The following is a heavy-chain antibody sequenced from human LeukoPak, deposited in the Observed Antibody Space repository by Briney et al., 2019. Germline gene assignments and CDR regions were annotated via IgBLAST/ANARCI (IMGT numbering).Heavy chain of an antibody. CDR2: IKEDGSEK. D-gene: IGHD6-19*01. J-gene: IGHJ3*02. CDR3: ARGYSSGWSDAFDI. Sequence: GGSLRLSCVASGFTFRRYWMTWVRQAPGKKPEWVANIKEDGSEKYYDDSVKGRFTISRDNAKNSLYLQMNSLRAEDTALYYCARGYSSGWSDAFDIWGQGTMVTVSS. V-gene: IGHV3-7*03. CDR1: GFTFRRYW.